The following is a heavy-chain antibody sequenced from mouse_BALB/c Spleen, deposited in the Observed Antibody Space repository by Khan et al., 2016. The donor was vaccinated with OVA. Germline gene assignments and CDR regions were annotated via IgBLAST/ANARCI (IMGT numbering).Heavy chain of an antibody. J-gene: IGHJ1*01. V-gene: IGHV1-39*01. CDR3: ARSTWYFDV. CDR2: IDPYYGDT. CDR1: GYSFTGYN. Sequence: VRLQQSGPELEKPGASVKISCKASGYSFTGYNMNWVKQSNGKSLEWIGNIDPYYGDTSYNQKFKGKATLTVDKSSSTAYMQLKSLTFEDSAVYYCARSTWYFDVWGAGTTVTVSS.